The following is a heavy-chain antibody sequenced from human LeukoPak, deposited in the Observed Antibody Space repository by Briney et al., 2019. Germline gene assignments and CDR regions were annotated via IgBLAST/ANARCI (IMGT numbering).Heavy chain of an antibody. CDR1: GFTVSSNY. CDR3: ARECDSSGYWRGGGSCFDY. Sequence: GSLRLSCAASGFTVSSNYMSWVRQAPGKGLEWVSVIYSGGSTYYADSVKGRFTISRDNSKNTLYLQMNSLRAEDTAVYYCARECDSSGYWRGGGSCFDYWGQGTLVTVSS. CDR2: IYSGGST. V-gene: IGHV3-53*01. D-gene: IGHD3-22*01. J-gene: IGHJ4*02.